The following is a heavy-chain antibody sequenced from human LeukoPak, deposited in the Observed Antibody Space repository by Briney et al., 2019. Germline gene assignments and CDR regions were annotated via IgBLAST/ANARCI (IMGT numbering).Heavy chain of an antibody. D-gene: IGHD5-18*01. CDR3: ARSAGYSYNYGENSFGM. J-gene: IGHJ3*02. Sequence: ASVKVSCKASGYTFTGYYMHWVRQAPGQGLKWMGWISAYNGHTNSAQRLQGRMSLTTDTSTNTAYMELRSLRSDDTAVYYCARSAGYSYNYGENSFGMWGQGTMVTVSS. CDR2: ISAYNGHT. CDR1: GYTFTGYY. V-gene: IGHV1-18*04.